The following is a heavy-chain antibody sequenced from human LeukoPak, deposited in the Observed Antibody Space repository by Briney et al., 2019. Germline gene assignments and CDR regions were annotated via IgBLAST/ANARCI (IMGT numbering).Heavy chain of an antibody. CDR3: GRGDYGGNSYL. CDR1: GGSFSCYY. D-gene: IGHD4-23*01. Sequence: SETLSLTCAVYGGSFSCYYWSWLPQPPGKVLEWMGKINHSGRTNYNPSLKRRVTISVDTSKNQFSLKLSSVTAADTAVYYCGRGDYGGNSYLWGQGTLVTVSS. CDR2: INHSGRT. V-gene: IGHV4-34*01. J-gene: IGHJ5*02.